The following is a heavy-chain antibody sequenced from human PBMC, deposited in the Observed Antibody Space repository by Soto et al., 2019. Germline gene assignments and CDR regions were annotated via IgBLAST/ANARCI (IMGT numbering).Heavy chain of an antibody. CDR1: GFTFDDYA. V-gene: IGHV3-9*01. J-gene: IGHJ6*02. CDR3: VKDISYLNYGQTAGMDV. Sequence: EVQLVESGGGLVQPGRSLRLSCAASGFTFDDYAMHWVRQAPGKGLEWVSGISWNSDSLDYADSVKGRFTISRDNAKNSIYLQKNSLGAEDTAVYYCVKDISYLNYGQTAGMDVWGQGTTVTVSS. CDR2: ISWNSDSL. D-gene: IGHD3-10*01.